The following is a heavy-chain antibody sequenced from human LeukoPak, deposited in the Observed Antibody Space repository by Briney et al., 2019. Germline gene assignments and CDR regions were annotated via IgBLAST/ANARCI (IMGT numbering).Heavy chain of an antibody. CDR2: ISWNSGSI. CDR1: GFTFDDYA. Sequence: GRSLRLSCAASGFTFDDYAMHWVRQAPGKGLEWVSGISWNSGSIGYADSVKGRFTISRDNAKNSLYLQMNSLRAEDTAVYYCARQGVVRGVISHFDYWGQGILVTVSS. D-gene: IGHD3-10*01. J-gene: IGHJ4*02. CDR3: ARQGVVRGVISHFDY. V-gene: IGHV3-9*01.